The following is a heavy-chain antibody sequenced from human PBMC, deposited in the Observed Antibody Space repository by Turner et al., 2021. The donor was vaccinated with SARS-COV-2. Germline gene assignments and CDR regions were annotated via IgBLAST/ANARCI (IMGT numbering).Heavy chain of an antibody. D-gene: IGHD2-2*01. Sequence: EVQLVESGGGLVQPGGSLRLSCAAYGFTVSSNYMNWVRQAPGKGLEWVSVIYSGGSTYYADSVKGRFTISRDNSKNTLYRQMNSLRAEDTALYYCARDLGGTSSLGCYFDYWGQGTLVTVSS. CDR2: IYSGGST. J-gene: IGHJ4*02. CDR3: ARDLGGTSSLGCYFDY. V-gene: IGHV3-66*02. CDR1: GFTVSSNY.